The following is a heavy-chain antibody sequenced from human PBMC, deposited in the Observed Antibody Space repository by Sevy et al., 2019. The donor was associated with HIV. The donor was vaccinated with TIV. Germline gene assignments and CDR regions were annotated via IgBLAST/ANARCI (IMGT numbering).Heavy chain of an antibody. V-gene: IGHV3-11*01. D-gene: IGHD3-10*01. J-gene: IGHJ6*02. CDR2: ISSSGSTI. Sequence: GGSLRLSCAASEFTFSDYYRSWIRQAPGKGLEWVSYISSSGSTIYYADSVKGRFTISRDNAKNSLYLQMNSLRAEDTAVYYCARVITMVRGVISFGMDVWGQGTTVTVSS. CDR3: ARVITMVRGVISFGMDV. CDR1: EFTFSDYY.